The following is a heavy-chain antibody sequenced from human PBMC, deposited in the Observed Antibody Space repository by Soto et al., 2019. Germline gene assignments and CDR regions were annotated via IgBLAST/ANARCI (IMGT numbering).Heavy chain of an antibody. Sequence: SETLSLTCTVSGGSISSSSHSWGWIRQPPGKGLEWIGSIYYSGSTYYNPSLKSRVTISVDTSKNQFSLKLSSVTAADTAVYYCARHSDYGDYALDYWGQGTMVTVSS. J-gene: IGHJ4*02. D-gene: IGHD4-17*01. CDR2: IYYSGST. V-gene: IGHV4-39*01. CDR1: GGSISSSSHS. CDR3: ARHSDYGDYALDY.